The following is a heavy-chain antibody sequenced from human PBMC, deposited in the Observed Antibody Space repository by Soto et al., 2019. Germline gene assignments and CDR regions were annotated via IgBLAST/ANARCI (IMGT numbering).Heavy chain of an antibody. J-gene: IGHJ4*02. Sequence: PSETLSLTCTVSGGSISSYYWGWIRQPPGKGLEWIGYIYYSGSTNYNPSLKSRVTISVDTSKNQFSLKLSSVAAADTAVYYCARGDTMIVVGFDYWGQGTLVTVSS. V-gene: IGHV4-59*01. CDR2: IYYSGST. CDR3: ARGDTMIVVGFDY. D-gene: IGHD3-22*01. CDR1: GGSISSYY.